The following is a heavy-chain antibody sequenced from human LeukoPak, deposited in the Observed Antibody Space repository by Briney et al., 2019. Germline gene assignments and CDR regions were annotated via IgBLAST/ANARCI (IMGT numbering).Heavy chain of an antibody. CDR3: ARTYSSGWFASPYDY. D-gene: IGHD6-19*01. CDR1: GFTFSSYA. CDR2: ISYDGSNK. V-gene: IGHV3-30-3*01. Sequence: PGRSLRLSCAASGFTFSSYAMRWVRQAPGKGLEWVAVISYDGSNKYYADSVKGRFTISKDNSKNTLYLQMNSLRAEDTAVYYCARTYSSGWFASPYDYWGQGTLVTVSS. J-gene: IGHJ4*02.